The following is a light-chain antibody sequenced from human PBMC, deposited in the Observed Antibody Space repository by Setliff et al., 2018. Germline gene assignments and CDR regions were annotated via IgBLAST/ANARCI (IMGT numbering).Light chain of an antibody. Sequence: QSVLTQPRSVSGSPGQSVTISCTGTSSDVGGYNFVSWYQVYPGKAPKVMIYDVSKRPSGVPDRFSGSKSGTTASLTTSGLQPEDEADYYCCSFAGTYSFVFGTGTKVTVL. V-gene: IGLV2-11*01. CDR2: DVS. J-gene: IGLJ1*01. CDR1: SSDVGGYNF. CDR3: CSFAGTYSFV.